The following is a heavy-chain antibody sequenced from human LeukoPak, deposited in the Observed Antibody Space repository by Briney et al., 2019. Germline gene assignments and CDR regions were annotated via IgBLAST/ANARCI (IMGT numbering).Heavy chain of an antibody. D-gene: IGHD1-26*01. V-gene: IGHV1-8*01. CDR2: MNPNSGNT. CDR1: GYTFTSYD. J-gene: IGHJ6*03. Sequence: GASVKVSCKASGYTFTSYDINWVRQATGQGLEWMGWMNPNSGNTGYAQKFQGRVTMTSNTSISTAYMELSSLRSEDTAVYYCATLGGGSQGYYYYYMDVWGKGTTVTVSS. CDR3: ATLGGGSQGYYYYYMDV.